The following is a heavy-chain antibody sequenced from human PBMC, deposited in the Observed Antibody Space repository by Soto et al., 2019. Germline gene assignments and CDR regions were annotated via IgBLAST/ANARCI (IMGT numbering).Heavy chain of an antibody. CDR3: ARATVSYFHYYYMDV. Sequence: EVQLVESGGGLVQPGGSLRLSCAASGFAFRTYWMSWVRQAPGGGLEWVANINQDGSEQYFVDSVKGRFTISRDNAKNSLYLQMNSLRAEDTAVYYCARATVSYFHYYYMDVWGKGTTVTVSS. D-gene: IGHD4-17*01. V-gene: IGHV3-7*04. CDR1: GFAFRTYW. CDR2: INQDGSEQ. J-gene: IGHJ6*03.